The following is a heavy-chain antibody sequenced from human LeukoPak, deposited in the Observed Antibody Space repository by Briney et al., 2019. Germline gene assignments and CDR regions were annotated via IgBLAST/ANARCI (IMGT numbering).Heavy chain of an antibody. CDR3: ARVPHDIVVVVAATPDY. CDR2: ITSRSSYI. CDR1: GFTFSSYS. V-gene: IGHV3-21*01. J-gene: IGHJ4*02. Sequence: GGSLRLSCAASGFTFSSYSMNWVRQAPGKGLEWVSSITSRSSYIYYADSVKGRFTISRDNAKNSLYLQMKSLRAEDTAVYYCARVPHDIVVVVAATPDYWGQGTRVTVSS. D-gene: IGHD2-15*01.